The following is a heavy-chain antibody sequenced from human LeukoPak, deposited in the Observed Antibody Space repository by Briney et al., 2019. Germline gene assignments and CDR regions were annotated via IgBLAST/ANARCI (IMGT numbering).Heavy chain of an antibody. V-gene: IGHV3-23*01. CDR3: ANRNRGSSGYYYFDY. CDR1: GFTFSSYA. D-gene: IGHD3-22*01. CDR2: ISGSGGST. J-gene: IGHJ4*02. Sequence: PGGSLRLSCAASGFTFSSYAMSWVRQAPGKGLEWVSAISGSGGSTYYADSVKGRFTISRDNSKNTLYLQMNSLRAEDTAVYYCANRNRGSSGYYYFDYWGQGTLVTVSS.